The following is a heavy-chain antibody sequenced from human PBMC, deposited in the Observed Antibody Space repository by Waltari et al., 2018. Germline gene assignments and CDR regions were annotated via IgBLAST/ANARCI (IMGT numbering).Heavy chain of an antibody. CDR1: GGTFSSYA. CDR3: ASHPGGIAAAASDY. Sequence: QVQLVQSGAEVKKPGSSVKVSCKASGGTFSSYAISRVRQAPGQGLEWMGGIIPIFGTANYAQKFQGRVTITADKSTSTAYMELSSLRSEDTAVYYCASHPGGIAAAASDYWGQGTLVTVSS. CDR2: IIPIFGTA. V-gene: IGHV1-69*14. D-gene: IGHD6-13*01. J-gene: IGHJ4*02.